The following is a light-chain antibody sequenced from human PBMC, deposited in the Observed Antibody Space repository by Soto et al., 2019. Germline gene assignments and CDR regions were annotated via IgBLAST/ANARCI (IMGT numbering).Light chain of an antibody. CDR1: QSVSSY. CDR3: QQRSNWLT. V-gene: IGKV3-11*01. Sequence: EIVLTQSPAPLSLSPGERATLSCKASQSVSSYLAWYQQKPGQAPRLLIYDASNRATGIPARFSGSGSGTDFTLTISSLEPEDFAVYYCQQRSNWLTFXGGTKVDIK. J-gene: IGKJ4*01. CDR2: DAS.